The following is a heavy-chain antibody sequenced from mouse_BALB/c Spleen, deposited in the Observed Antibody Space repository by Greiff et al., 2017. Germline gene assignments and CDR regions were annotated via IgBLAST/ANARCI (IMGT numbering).Heavy chain of an antibody. Sequence: EVKLVESGPGLVKPSQSLSLTCTVTGYSITSDYAWNWIRQFPGNKLEWMGYISYSGSTSYNPSLKSRISITRDTSKNQFFLQLNSVTTEDTATYYCASYYDYVDYWGQGTTLTVSS. J-gene: IGHJ2*01. V-gene: IGHV3-2*02. CDR1: GYSITSDYA. CDR2: ISYSGST. CDR3: ASYYDYVDY. D-gene: IGHD2-4*01.